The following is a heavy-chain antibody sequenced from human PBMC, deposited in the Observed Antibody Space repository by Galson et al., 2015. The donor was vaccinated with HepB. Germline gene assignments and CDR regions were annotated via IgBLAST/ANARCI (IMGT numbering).Heavy chain of an antibody. CDR2: INENNGSL. CDR1: GFSFDYYD. V-gene: IGHV3-9*01. Sequence: SLRLSCEVSGFSFDYYDMHWVRQAPGQGLEWVSSINENNGSLDYADPVKGRFTISRDNAKKSLYLQMNGLRSEDTALYYCARDSYYGMDVWGQGTTVTVSS. D-gene: IGHD3-10*01. CDR3: ARDSYYGMDV. J-gene: IGHJ6*02.